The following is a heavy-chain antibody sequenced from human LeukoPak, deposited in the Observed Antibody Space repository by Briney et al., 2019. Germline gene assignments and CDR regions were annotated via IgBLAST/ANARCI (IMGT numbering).Heavy chain of an antibody. Sequence: GGSLRLSCAASGFTFSSYSMNWVRQAPGKGLEWVSSISSSSSYIYYADSVKGRFTISRDNAKNSLYLQMNSLRAEDTAVHYCAKVIAAAGTSAFDIWGQGTMVTVSS. J-gene: IGHJ3*02. CDR2: ISSSSSYI. V-gene: IGHV3-21*04. D-gene: IGHD6-13*01. CDR1: GFTFSSYS. CDR3: AKVIAAAGTSAFDI.